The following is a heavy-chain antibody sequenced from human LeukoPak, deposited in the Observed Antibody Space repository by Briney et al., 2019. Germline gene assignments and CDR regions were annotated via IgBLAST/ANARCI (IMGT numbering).Heavy chain of an antibody. D-gene: IGHD1-26*01. CDR2: ISGSGGST. Sequence: GGSLRLSCAASGFTFSSYAMSWVRQAPGKGLEWVSAISGSGGSTYYADSVKGRFTISRDNSKNTLYLQMNSLRAEDTAVYYCAKDRGLSGSYLYYFDYWGQGTLVTVSS. J-gene: IGHJ4*02. CDR1: GFTFSSYA. CDR3: AKDRGLSGSYLYYFDY. V-gene: IGHV3-23*01.